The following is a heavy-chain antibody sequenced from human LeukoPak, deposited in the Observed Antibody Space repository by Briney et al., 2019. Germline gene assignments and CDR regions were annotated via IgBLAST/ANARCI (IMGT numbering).Heavy chain of an antibody. J-gene: IGHJ6*03. Sequence: GGSLRLSCAASGFTFSSYSMNWVRHAPGKGLELVSSISSSSSYIYYADSVKGRFTISRDNAKNSLYLQMNSLRAEDTAVYYCARAGYSSSWYDYYYYYMDVWGKGTTVTVSS. D-gene: IGHD6-13*01. CDR3: ARAGYSSSWYDYYYYYMDV. CDR2: ISSSSSYI. CDR1: GFTFSSYS. V-gene: IGHV3-21*01.